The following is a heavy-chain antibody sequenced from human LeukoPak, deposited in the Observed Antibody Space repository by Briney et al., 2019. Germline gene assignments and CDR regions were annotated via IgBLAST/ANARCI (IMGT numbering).Heavy chain of an antibody. V-gene: IGHV1-18*01. CDR1: GYTFTSYG. Sequence: ASVKASCKASGYTFTSYGISWVRQAPGQGLEWVGWISAYNGNTNYAQKLQGRVTMTTDTSTSTAYMELRSLRSDDTAVYYCARVQLWPDAFDIWGQGTMVTVSS. CDR3: ARVQLWPDAFDI. CDR2: ISAYNGNT. D-gene: IGHD3-10*01. J-gene: IGHJ3*02.